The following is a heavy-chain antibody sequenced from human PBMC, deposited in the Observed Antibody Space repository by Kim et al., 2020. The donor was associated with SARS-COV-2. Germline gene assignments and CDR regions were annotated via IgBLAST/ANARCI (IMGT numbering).Heavy chain of an antibody. D-gene: IGHD3-10*01. CDR3: ARPGSGSLDNWFDP. J-gene: IGHJ5*02. V-gene: IGHV5-10-1*01. Sequence: SPSFQGHVTISADKSISTAYLQWSSLKASDTAMYYCARPGSGSLDNWFDPWGQGTLVTVSS.